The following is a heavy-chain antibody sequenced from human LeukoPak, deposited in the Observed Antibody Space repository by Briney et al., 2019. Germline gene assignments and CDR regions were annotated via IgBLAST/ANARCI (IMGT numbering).Heavy chain of an antibody. J-gene: IGHJ1*01. CDR1: GFTFNNHA. CDR3: ARGNSYDSSGYPEYFQN. Sequence: RTGGSLRLSCTASGFTFNNHAMNWVRQAPGKGLEWVSVIYSGGSTSYADSVKGRFTISRDNSRNTVSLQMNTLRAEDTAVYYCARGNSYDSSGYPEYFQNWGQGTLVTVSS. CDR2: IYSGGST. V-gene: IGHV3-66*01. D-gene: IGHD3-22*01.